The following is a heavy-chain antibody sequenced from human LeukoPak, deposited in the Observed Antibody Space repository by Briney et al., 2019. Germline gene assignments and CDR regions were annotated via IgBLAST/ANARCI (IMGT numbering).Heavy chain of an antibody. V-gene: IGHV4-59*01. Sequence: PSETLSLTCTVSGGSISSYYWSWIRQPPGKGLEWIGYIYYSGSTNYNPSLKSRVTISVDTSKNQFSLKLSSVTAADTAVYYCARVGTSQTMVRGAPYYFDYWGQGTLVTVSS. CDR3: ARVGTSQTMVRGAPYYFDY. CDR1: GGSISSYY. D-gene: IGHD3-10*01. J-gene: IGHJ4*02. CDR2: IYYSGST.